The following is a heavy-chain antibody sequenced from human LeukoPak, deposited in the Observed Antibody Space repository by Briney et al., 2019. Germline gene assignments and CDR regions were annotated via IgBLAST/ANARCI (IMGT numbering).Heavy chain of an antibody. CDR3: ARGGLYGDQADY. Sequence: PSETLSLTCTVSGGSISSGGYYWSWIRQHPGKGLEWIGYIYYSGSTYYNPSLKSRVTISVDTSKNQFSLKLSSVTAADTAVYYCARGGLYGDQADYWGQGTLVTVSS. V-gene: IGHV4-31*03. CDR1: GGSISSGGYY. CDR2: IYYSGST. J-gene: IGHJ4*02. D-gene: IGHD4-17*01.